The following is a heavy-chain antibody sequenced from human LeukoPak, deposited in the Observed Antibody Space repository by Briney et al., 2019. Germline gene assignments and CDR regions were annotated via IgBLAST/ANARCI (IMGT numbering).Heavy chain of an antibody. V-gene: IGHV3-23*01. D-gene: IGHD7-27*01. CDR1: GFTFSSYA. J-gene: IGHJ4*02. CDR2: ISGSGGST. Sequence: PGGSLRLSCAASGFTFSSYAMSWVRQAPGKGLEWVSAISGSGGSTYYADSVKGRFTISRDNSKNTLYLQMNSLRAEDTAVYYCARDPDVGNWGDFDYWGQGTLVTVSS. CDR3: ARDPDVGNWGDFDY.